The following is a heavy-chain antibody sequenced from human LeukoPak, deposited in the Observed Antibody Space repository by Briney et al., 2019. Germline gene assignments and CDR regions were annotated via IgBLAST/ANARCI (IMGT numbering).Heavy chain of an antibody. V-gene: IGHV4-38-2*02. CDR2: IYHSGST. CDR3: ARHVTYYDILTGYYRAWFDP. CDR1: GYSISSGYY. J-gene: IGHJ5*02. Sequence: SETLSLTCTVSGYSISSGYYWGWIRQPPGKGLEWIGSIYHSGSTYYNPSLKSRVTISVDTSRNQFSLKLSSVTAADTAVYYCARHVTYYDILTGYYRAWFDPWGQGTLVTVSS. D-gene: IGHD3-9*01.